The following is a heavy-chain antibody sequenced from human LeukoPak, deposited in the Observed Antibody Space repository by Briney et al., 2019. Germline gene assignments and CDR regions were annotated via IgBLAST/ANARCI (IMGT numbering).Heavy chain of an antibody. J-gene: IGHJ6*03. CDR1: GFPFSSYS. CDR3: ARDGASSTSCYSAYCYYYMDV. CDR2: ISSSSRTI. Sequence: GSLRLSCAASGFPFSSYSMNWVRQAPGKGLEGVSYISSSSRTIYYADSVKGRFTISRDNAKSSLYLQMNSLRAEDTAVYYCARDGASSTSCYSAYCYYYMDVWGKGTTVTVSS. V-gene: IGHV3-48*04. D-gene: IGHD2-2*02.